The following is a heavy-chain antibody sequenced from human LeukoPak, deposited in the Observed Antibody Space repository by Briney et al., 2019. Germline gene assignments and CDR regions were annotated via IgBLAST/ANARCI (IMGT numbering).Heavy chain of an antibody. CDR2: ISSSGSTI. J-gene: IGHJ4*02. D-gene: IGHD6-13*01. Sequence: PGGSLRLSRAASGFTFSDYYMSWIRQAPGKGLEWVSYISSSGSTIYYADSVKGRFTISRDNAKNSLYLQMNSLRAEDTAVYYCARVKQQLVYYFDYWGQGTLVTVSS. CDR3: ARVKQQLVYYFDY. CDR1: GFTFSDYY. V-gene: IGHV3-11*01.